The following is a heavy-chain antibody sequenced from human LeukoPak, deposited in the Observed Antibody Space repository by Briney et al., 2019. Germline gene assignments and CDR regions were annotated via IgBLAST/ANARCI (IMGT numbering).Heavy chain of an antibody. V-gene: IGHV4-59*08. D-gene: IGHD6-19*01. CDR2: IYYSGST. J-gene: IGHJ4*02. CDR3: ARHERESSGWKYFDY. CDR1: GGSISSYY. Sequence: PSETLSLTCTVSGGSISSYYWSWIRQPPGKGLEWIGYIYYSGSTNYNPSLKSRVTISVDTSKNQFSLKLSSVTAADTAVYYCARHERESSGWKYFDYWGQGTLVNVSS.